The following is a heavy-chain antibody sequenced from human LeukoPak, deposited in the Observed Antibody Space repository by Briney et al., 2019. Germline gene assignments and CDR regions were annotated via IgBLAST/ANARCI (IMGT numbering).Heavy chain of an antibody. J-gene: IGHJ3*02. CDR1: GFTLSSYA. D-gene: IGHD7-27*01. V-gene: IGHV3-23*01. CDR2: ISGSGGST. Sequence: GGSLRLSCAASGFTLSSYAMSWVRQAPGKGLEWVSTISGSGGSTYYADSVKGRFTISRDNSKNTLYLQMNSLRAEDTAVYYCASVEDRTRPNWGFFTPQQDAFDIWGQGTMVTVSS. CDR3: ASVEDRTRPNWGFFTPQQDAFDI.